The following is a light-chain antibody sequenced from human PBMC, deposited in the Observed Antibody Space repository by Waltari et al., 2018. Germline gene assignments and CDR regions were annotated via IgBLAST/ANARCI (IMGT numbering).Light chain of an antibody. CDR1: QSLIHSNGLTY. J-gene: IGKJ4*01. Sequence: DIVMTQSPLSLPVTPGEPASISCTSSQSLIHSNGLTYLDWYLQKTGQSPQLLIYLGSNRAPGVPDRFSGSGSGTDFTLKISRVEAEDVGVYYCMQALQTPTSFGGGTKVEMK. CDR3: MQALQTPTS. CDR2: LGS. V-gene: IGKV2-28*01.